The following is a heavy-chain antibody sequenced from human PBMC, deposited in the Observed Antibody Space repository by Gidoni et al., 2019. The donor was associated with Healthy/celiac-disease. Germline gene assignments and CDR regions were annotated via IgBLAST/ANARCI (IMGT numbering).Heavy chain of an antibody. CDR1: GFTFSDHY. D-gene: IGHD3-22*01. Sequence: EVQLVESGGGLVQPGGSLRLSCAASGFTFSDHYMDWVRQAPGKGLEWVGSTRNKANSYTTEYAASVKGRFTISRDDSKNSLYLQMNSLKTEDTAVYYCARSYYDSSGYNPYYFDYWGQGTLVTVSS. CDR2: TRNKANSYTT. J-gene: IGHJ4*02. CDR3: ARSYYDSSGYNPYYFDY. V-gene: IGHV3-72*01.